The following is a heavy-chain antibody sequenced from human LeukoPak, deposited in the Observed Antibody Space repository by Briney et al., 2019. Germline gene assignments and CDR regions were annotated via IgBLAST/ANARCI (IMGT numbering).Heavy chain of an antibody. D-gene: IGHD2-15*01. CDR3: GRAPRPVAWNWFDP. CDR2: IRSKSYGGTA. V-gene: IGHV3-49*03. J-gene: IGHJ5*02. Sequence: GGSLRLSCRTSGFTFGDYALSWFRQAPGKGLEWFGFIRSKSYGGTAEYAASVKDRFTISRDDSTRIAYLQMKSLKTEDTGVYYCGRAPRPVAWNWFDPWGQGTLVTVSS. CDR1: GFTFGDYA.